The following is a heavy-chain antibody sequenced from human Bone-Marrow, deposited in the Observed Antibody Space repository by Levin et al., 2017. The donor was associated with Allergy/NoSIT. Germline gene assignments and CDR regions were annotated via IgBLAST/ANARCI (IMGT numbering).Heavy chain of an antibody. CDR3: TTPRPGYTFSWYSH. CDR1: GFSFNNAW. V-gene: IGHV3-15*01. CDR2: IKSNTDGGTA. J-gene: IGHJ4*02. D-gene: IGHD6-13*01. Sequence: NAGGSLRLSCGASGFSFNNAWMSWVRQAPGKGLEWVGRIKSNTDGGTAHYAAPVEGRFTISRDDSKNTLYLQMDSLKTEDTAVYFCTTPRPGYTFSWYSHWGQGARVTVSS.